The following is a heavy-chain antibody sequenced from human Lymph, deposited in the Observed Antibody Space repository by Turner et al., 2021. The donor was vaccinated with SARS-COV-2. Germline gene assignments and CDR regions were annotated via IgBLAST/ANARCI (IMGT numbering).Heavy chain of an antibody. Sequence: QVQLVQSGGGVVQPGGSLRLSCAASGFPFSPYGMHWVRQAPGKGLEWGAVISYDGRNEYYADSAKGRFTISRDNSKNTLSLQMNSLRAEDTAVYYCARDKLQYILVDAFDVWGQGTVVTISS. V-gene: IGHV3-30*19. D-gene: IGHD2-21*01. CDR3: ARDKLQYILVDAFDV. CDR2: ISYDGRNE. CDR1: GFPFSPYG. J-gene: IGHJ3*01.